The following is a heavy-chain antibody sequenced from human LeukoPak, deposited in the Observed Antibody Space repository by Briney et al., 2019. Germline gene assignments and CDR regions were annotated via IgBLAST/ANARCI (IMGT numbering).Heavy chain of an antibody. CDR3: AKTGDNYDILTGYYDY. D-gene: IGHD3-9*01. V-gene: IGHV3-23*01. J-gene: IGHJ4*02. CDR1: GFTFSSYA. CDR2: ISGSGGST. Sequence: PGGSLRLSCAASGFTFSSYAMSWVRQAPGKGLEGVSAISGSGGSTYYADSVKGRFTISRDNSKNTLYLQMNSLRAEDTAVYYCAKTGDNYDILTGYYDYWGQGTLVTVSS.